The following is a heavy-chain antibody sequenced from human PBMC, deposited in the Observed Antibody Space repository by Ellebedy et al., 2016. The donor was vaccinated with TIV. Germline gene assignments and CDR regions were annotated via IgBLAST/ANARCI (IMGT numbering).Heavy chain of an antibody. D-gene: IGHD3-9*01. V-gene: IGHV3-43*01. CDR3: ARGGRVDILTGYCTY. CDR2: ISWDGGST. Sequence: GGSLRLXXAASGFTFDDYTMHWVRQAPGKGLEWVSLISWDGGSTYYADSVKGRFTISRDNAKNSLYLQMNSLRAEDTAVYYCARGGRVDILTGYCTYWGQGTLVTVSS. J-gene: IGHJ4*02. CDR1: GFTFDDYT.